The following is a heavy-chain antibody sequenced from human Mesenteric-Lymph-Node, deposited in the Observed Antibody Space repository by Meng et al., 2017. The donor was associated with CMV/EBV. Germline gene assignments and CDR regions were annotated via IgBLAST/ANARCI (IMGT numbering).Heavy chain of an antibody. V-gene: IGHV3-30*02. Sequence: GESLKISCAASGFTFSSYGMHWVRQAPGKGLEWVAFIRYDGSNKYYADSVKGRFTISRDNAKNSLYLQMNSLRAEDTAVYYCARDRPHTPIVYWGQGTLVTVSS. CDR1: GFTFSSYG. CDR2: IRYDGSNK. CDR3: ARDRPHTPIVY. J-gene: IGHJ4*02. D-gene: IGHD3-22*01.